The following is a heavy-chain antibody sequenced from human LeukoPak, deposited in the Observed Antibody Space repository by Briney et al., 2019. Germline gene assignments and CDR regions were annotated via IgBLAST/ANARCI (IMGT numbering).Heavy chain of an antibody. D-gene: IGHD3-3*01. CDR3: ARDSNYDFWSGLSNYYYYGMDV. CDR2: INPNSGGT. J-gene: IGHJ6*02. Sequence: ASVTVSCKASGYTFTGYYMHWVRQAPGQGLEWMGWINPNSGGTNYAQKFQGRVTMTRDTSISTAYMELSRLRSDDTAVYYCARDSNYDFWSGLSNYYYYGMDVWGQGTTVTVSS. CDR1: GYTFTGYY. V-gene: IGHV1-2*02.